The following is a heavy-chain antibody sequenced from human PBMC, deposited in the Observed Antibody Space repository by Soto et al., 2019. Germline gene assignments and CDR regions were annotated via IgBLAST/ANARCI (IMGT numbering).Heavy chain of an antibody. D-gene: IGHD5-12*01. CDR3: ARHVDIVATHDY. Sequence: SPSFQGHVTISADKSISTAYLQWSSLKASDTAMYYCARHVDIVATHDYWGQGTLVTVSS. J-gene: IGHJ4*02. V-gene: IGHV5-10-1*01.